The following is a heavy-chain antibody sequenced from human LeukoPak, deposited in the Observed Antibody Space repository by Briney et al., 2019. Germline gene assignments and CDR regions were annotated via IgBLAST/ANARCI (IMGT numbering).Heavy chain of an antibody. J-gene: IGHJ3*02. Sequence: GASVKVSCKASGYTFTGYYMHWVRQAPGQGLEWMGIIKPSGGDTNYAQKFQGRVFMTRDTSTSTVYLELSSLKAEDTAVYYCARVRDGYNDAYDIWGQGTVVTVSS. CDR2: IKPSGGDT. CDR3: ARVRDGYNDAYDI. D-gene: IGHD5-24*01. CDR1: GYTFTGYY. V-gene: IGHV1-46*01.